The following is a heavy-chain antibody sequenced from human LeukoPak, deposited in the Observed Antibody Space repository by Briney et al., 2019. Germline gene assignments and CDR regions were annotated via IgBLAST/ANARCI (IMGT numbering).Heavy chain of an antibody. D-gene: IGHD1-1*01. J-gene: IGHJ4*02. V-gene: IGHV1-46*01. CDR1: GGTFSSYA. Sequence: GASVKVSCKASGGTFSSYAISWVRQAPGQGLEWMGIINPSGGSTSYAQKFQGRVTMTRDTSTSTVYMELSSLRSEDTAVYFCARPSTGIYYFHYWGQGTLVTVSS. CDR2: INPSGGST. CDR3: ARPSTGIYYFHY.